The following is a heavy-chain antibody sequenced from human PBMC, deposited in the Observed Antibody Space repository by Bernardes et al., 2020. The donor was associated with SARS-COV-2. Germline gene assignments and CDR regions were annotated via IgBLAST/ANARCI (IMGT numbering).Heavy chain of an antibody. J-gene: IGHJ6*02. CDR2: IIPIFGTA. V-gene: IGHV1-69*13. CDR3: TDWNYAHYGMDV. CDR1: GGTFSSYA. Sequence: SVKVSCKASGGTFSSYAISWVRQAPGQGLEWMGGIIPIFGTANYAQKFQGRVTITADESTSTAYMELSSLRSEDTAVYYCTDWNYAHYGMDVWGQGTTVTVSS. D-gene: IGHD1-7*01.